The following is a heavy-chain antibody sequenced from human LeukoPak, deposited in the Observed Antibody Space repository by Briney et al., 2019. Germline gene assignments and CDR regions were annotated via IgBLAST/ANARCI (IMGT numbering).Heavy chain of an antibody. CDR1: GGSISSYY. CDR2: IYYSGST. V-gene: IGHV4-39*07. CDR3: ARDPNRWFGELFSYYYMDV. J-gene: IGHJ6*03. D-gene: IGHD3-10*01. Sequence: PLETLSLTCTVSGGSISSYYWGWIRQPPGNGLEWIGSIYYSGSTYYNPSLKSRVTISVDTSKNQFSLKLSSVTAADTAVYYCARDPNRWFGELFSYYYMDVWGKGTTVTVSS.